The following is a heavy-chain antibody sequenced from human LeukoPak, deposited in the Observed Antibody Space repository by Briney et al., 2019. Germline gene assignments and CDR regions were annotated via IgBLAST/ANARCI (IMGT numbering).Heavy chain of an antibody. V-gene: IGHV4-38-2*02. CDR3: ARERCAGGYCYFLDY. Sequence: PSETLSLTCSVSDYPISSGYFWGWIRQPPGKGLEWIATISHSGSTYFNPSLKSRVIVSIDASKNQFSLNLTSVTAADTAVYFCARERCAGGYCYFLDYWGQGTLVTVSS. CDR2: ISHSGST. D-gene: IGHD2/OR15-2a*01. CDR1: DYPISSGYF. J-gene: IGHJ4*02.